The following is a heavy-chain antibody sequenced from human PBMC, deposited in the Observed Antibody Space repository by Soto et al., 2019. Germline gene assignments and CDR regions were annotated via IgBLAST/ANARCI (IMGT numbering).Heavy chain of an antibody. CDR1: GFTFSSYA. CDR2: ISGGDGSP. CDR3: AKWHTYNYDSLAFSGFDC. J-gene: IGHJ4*02. V-gene: IGHV3-23*01. D-gene: IGHD3-16*01. Sequence: ASVKVSCVASGFTFSSYAMTWVRQAPGKGLEWVSAISGGDGSPSYADSVKGRFTISRDNSKNTLYLHMNSLRADDTAAYYCAKWHTYNYDSLAFSGFDCWGQGTQVTVSS.